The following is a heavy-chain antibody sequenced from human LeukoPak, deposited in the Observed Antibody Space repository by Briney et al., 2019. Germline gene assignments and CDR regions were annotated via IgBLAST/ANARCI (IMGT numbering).Heavy chain of an antibody. Sequence: GRSLRLSCAASGFTFSSYGMHWVRQAPGKGLEWVAVIWYDGSNKYYADSVKGRFTISRDNSKNTLYLQMNSLRAEDTAVYYCARDLPSSYGDYGMDVWGQGTTVTVSS. V-gene: IGHV3-33*01. D-gene: IGHD4-17*01. CDR2: IWYDGSNK. J-gene: IGHJ6*02. CDR3: ARDLPSSYGDYGMDV. CDR1: GFTFSSYG.